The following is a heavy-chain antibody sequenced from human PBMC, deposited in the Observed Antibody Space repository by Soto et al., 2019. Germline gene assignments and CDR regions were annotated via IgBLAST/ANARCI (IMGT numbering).Heavy chain of an antibody. D-gene: IGHD1-26*01. J-gene: IGHJ4*02. CDR1: GFTFSSHG. CDR3: ARDPPGGAYWEGFQV. V-gene: IGHV3-30*03. CDR2: IAYDGGNK. Sequence: QVQLVESGGDVVQPGRSLKLSCAASGFTFSSHGMHWIRQAPGKGLEWMAVIAYDGGNKYYADSVKGRFTISRDNSKNRLYMQITSLRPEYTGVYFCARDPPGGAYWEGFQVWGQGTLVTVSS.